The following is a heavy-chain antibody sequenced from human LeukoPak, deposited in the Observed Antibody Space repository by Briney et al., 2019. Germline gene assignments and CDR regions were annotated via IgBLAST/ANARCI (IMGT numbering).Heavy chain of an antibody. CDR1: GFTFDDYA. J-gene: IGHJ3*02. D-gene: IGHD1-26*01. CDR2: INWNGGST. CDR3: ARASSLSQRAFDI. V-gene: IGHV3-20*04. Sequence: GGSLRLSCAASGFTFDDYAMSWVRQAPGKGLEWVSDINWNGGSTGYADSVRGRFTISRDNAKKSLYLQMNSLRAEDTALYYCARASSLSQRAFDIWGQGTMVTVSS.